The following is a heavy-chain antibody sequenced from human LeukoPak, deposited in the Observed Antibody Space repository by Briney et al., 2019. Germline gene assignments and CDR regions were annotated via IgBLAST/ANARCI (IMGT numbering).Heavy chain of an antibody. CDR1: GFTFSSYA. CDR2: ISSNGGST. V-gene: IGHV3-64*02. J-gene: IGHJ4*02. Sequence: GGFLRLSCAASGFTFSSYAMHWVRQAPGKGLEYVSAISSNGGSTYYADSVKGRFTISRDNSKNTLYLQMNSLRAEDTAVYYCAKLHNLNSDYWGQGTLVTVSS. CDR3: AKLHNLNSDY. D-gene: IGHD1-14*01.